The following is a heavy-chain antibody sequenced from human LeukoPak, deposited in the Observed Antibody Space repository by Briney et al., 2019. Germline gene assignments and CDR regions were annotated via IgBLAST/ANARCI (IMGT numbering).Heavy chain of an antibody. Sequence: PGGSLRLSCAASGFTFSTYAMRWVRQAPGKGLAWVSAISGSGGTTYYADSVKGRFTISRDNSKNTLSLQMNSLRAEDTAVYYCAKLGDIVVVPAAMVYFQHWGQGTLVTVSS. V-gene: IGHV3-23*01. CDR2: ISGSGGTT. J-gene: IGHJ1*01. CDR3: AKLGDIVVVPAAMVYFQH. D-gene: IGHD2-2*01. CDR1: GFTFSTYA.